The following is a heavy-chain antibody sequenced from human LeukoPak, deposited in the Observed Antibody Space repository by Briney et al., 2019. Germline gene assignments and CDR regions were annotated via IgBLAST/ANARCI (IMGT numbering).Heavy chain of an antibody. CDR2: INPNSGGT. D-gene: IGHD3-9*01. V-gene: IGHV1-2*02. J-gene: IGHJ4*02. CDR3: ARANTIFWPYYFDY. Sequence: GASVKVSCKASGYTFTGYYMHWVRQAPGQGLEWMGWINPNSGGTNYAQKFQGRVTMTRDTSISTAYMELSRLRSDGTAVYYCARANTIFWPYYFDYWGQGTLVTVSS. CDR1: GYTFTGYY.